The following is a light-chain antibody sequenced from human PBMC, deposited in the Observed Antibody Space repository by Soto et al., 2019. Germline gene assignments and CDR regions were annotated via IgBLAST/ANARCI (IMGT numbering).Light chain of an antibody. V-gene: IGKV3-15*01. CDR3: QQRSNWPT. J-gene: IGKJ4*01. Sequence: EIVMTQSPVTLSVSPGERATLSCRASQNISRSLAWYQQKPGQGPSLLIYGTSTRAGGVPARFRGSGSGTDFTLTISSLEPEDFAVYYCQQRSNWPTFGGGTKVDIK. CDR2: GTS. CDR1: QNISRS.